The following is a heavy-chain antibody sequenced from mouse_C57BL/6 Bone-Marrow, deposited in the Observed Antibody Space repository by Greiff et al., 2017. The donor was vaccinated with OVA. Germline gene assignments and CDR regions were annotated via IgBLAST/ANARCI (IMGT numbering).Heavy chain of an antibody. V-gene: IGHV5-4*01. D-gene: IGHD3-3*01. CDR3: ASGGTGYAMDY. CDR1: GFTFSSYA. Sequence: EVQRVESGGGLVKPGGSLKLSCAASGFTFSSYAMSWVRQTPEKRLEWVATISDGGSYTYYPDNVKGRFTISRDNAKNNLYLQMSHLKSEDTAMYYCASGGTGYAMDYWGQGTSVTVSS. J-gene: IGHJ4*01. CDR2: ISDGGSYT.